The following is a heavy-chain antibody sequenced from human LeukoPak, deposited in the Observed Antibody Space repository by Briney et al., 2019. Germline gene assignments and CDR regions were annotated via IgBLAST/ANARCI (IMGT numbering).Heavy chain of an antibody. D-gene: IGHD5-12*01. Sequence: GEPLKISCQGSGYSFTSYWIAWVRQMPGKGLQWKGIVYPGVSDTRYGPSFQGQVTISADQSISTAYLPWSSLKASDTAMYYCARLDGSGYDKDYYYVMDVWGKGTTVTVSS. J-gene: IGHJ6*04. CDR2: VYPGVSDT. CDR1: GYSFTSYW. CDR3: ARLDGSGYDKDYYYVMDV. V-gene: IGHV5-51*01.